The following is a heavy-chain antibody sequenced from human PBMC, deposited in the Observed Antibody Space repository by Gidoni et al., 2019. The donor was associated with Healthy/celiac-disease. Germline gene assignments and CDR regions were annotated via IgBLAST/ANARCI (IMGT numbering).Heavy chain of an antibody. CDR1: GGPISSSSYY. Sequence: QLQLQESGPGLVKPSETLSLTCTVSGGPISSSSYYWGWIRQPPGKGLEWIGSIYYSVSTYYNPSLKSRVTISVDTSKNQFSLKLSSVTAADTAVYYCARHGLLWFGAIDYWGQGTLVTVSS. J-gene: IGHJ4*02. D-gene: IGHD3-10*01. CDR2: IYYSVST. V-gene: IGHV4-39*01. CDR3: ARHGLLWFGAIDY.